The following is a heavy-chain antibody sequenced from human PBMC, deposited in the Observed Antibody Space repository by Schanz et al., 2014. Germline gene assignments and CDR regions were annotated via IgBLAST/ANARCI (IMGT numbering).Heavy chain of an antibody. Sequence: QVQLVQSGAEVKKPGSSVKVSCKLSGGTFSSYTISWMRQAPGQGLEWMGKIIPVLNIATYAQRFQGRVSITADTSTNTAYMELSSLTSEDTAVHYCARGRGFYDYWGQGTLVNGSS. J-gene: IGHJ4*02. V-gene: IGHV1-69*09. CDR3: ARGRGFYDY. CDR2: IIPVLNIA. CDR1: GGTFSSYT. D-gene: IGHD3-10*01.